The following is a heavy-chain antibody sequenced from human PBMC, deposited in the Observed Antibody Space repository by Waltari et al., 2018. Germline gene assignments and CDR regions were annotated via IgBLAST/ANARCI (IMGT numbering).Heavy chain of an antibody. CDR2: IKQDGSES. CDR3: SVSLNH. CDR1: GFTFSNYW. J-gene: IGHJ5*02. Sequence: EVQLVESGGGLVQPGGSLRLSCAASGFTFSNYWRDWVRQAPGKGLECVANIKQDGSESHYVDSVKCRFTISRDNAQNLLYLQINSLRDEDTAVYYCSVSLNHWGQGTLVTVSS. V-gene: IGHV3-7*01.